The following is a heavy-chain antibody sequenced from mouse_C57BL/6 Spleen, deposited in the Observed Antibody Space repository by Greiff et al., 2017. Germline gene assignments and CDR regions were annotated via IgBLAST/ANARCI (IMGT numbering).Heavy chain of an antibody. CDR1: GFTFSSYA. D-gene: IGHD2-3*01. Sequence: EVQGVESGEGLVKPGGSLKLSCAASGFTFSSYAMSWVRQTPEKRLEWVAYISSGGDYIYYADTVKGRFTISRDNARNTLYLQMSSLKSEDTDMYYCTRAGYDPPFADWGQGTLVTVSA. CDR3: TRAGYDPPFAD. J-gene: IGHJ3*01. V-gene: IGHV5-9-1*02. CDR2: ISSGGDYI.